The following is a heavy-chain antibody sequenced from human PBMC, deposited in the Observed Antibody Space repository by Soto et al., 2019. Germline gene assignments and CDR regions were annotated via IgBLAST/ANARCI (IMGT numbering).Heavy chain of an antibody. D-gene: IGHD3-10*01. CDR3: AKEGRLRSPAGDYFDS. CDR1: GVSFPDYD. V-gene: IGHV3-23*01. Sequence: PGGALRLSCEDPGVSFPDYDMNWVRQTPGKGLEWVAAVGRFGNTYYRDSVRGRFTISRDDSRNTVYLQMNRLRVEDTAVYFCAKEGRLRSPAGDYFDSWAQGSLVTVSS. J-gene: IGHJ4*02. CDR2: VGRFGNT.